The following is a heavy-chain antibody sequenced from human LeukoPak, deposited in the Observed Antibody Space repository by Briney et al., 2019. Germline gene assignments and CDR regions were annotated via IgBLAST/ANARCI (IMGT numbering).Heavy chain of an antibody. D-gene: IGHD4/OR15-4a*01. V-gene: IGHV3-30*14. Sequence: GGSLRLSCAASGFTFSTYAMHWVRQVPGKGLEWVAVISYDGINKNYADSVKGRFTISRDNSKNTLYLQMNSLRAEDTAVYYCARRAGAYSHPYDYWGQGTLVTVSS. CDR3: ARRAGAYSHPYDY. CDR1: GFTFSTYA. CDR2: ISYDGINK. J-gene: IGHJ4*02.